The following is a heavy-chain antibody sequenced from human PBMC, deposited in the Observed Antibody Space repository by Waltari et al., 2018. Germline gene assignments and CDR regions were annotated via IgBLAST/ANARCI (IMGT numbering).Heavy chain of an antibody. V-gene: IGHV3-21*01. CDR3: AREVMATTNWFDP. Sequence: EVQMVESGGGLVKPGGSLRLSCAASGFTFSSYSMNWVRRAPGKGLEWVSSISSSSSYIYYADSVKGRFTISRDNAKNSLYLQMNSLRAEDTAVYYCAREVMATTNWFDPWGQGTLVTVSS. CDR2: ISSSSSYI. J-gene: IGHJ5*02. CDR1: GFTFSSYS. D-gene: IGHD2-21*01.